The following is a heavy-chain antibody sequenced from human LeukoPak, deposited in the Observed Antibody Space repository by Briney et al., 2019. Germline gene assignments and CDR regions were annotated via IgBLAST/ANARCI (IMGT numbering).Heavy chain of an antibody. V-gene: IGHV4-39*07. J-gene: IGHJ4*02. Sequence: PSETLSLTCTVSGGSISSSSYYWGWIRQPPGKGLEWIGEINHSGSTNYNPSLKSRVTISVDTSKNQFSLKLSSVTAADTAVYYCASKYCSGGSCHFFDYWGQGTLVTVSS. CDR2: INHSGST. CDR1: GGSISSSSYY. CDR3: ASKYCSGGSCHFFDY. D-gene: IGHD2-15*01.